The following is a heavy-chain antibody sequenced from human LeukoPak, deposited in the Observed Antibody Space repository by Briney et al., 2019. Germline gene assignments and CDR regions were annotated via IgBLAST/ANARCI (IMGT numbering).Heavy chain of an antibody. V-gene: IGHV4-34*01. D-gene: IGHD3-3*01. Sequence: SETLSLTCAVYGGSFSGYYWSWIRQPPGKGLEWIGEINHSGSTNYNPSLKSRVTISVDTSKNQFSLKLSSVTAADTAVYYCATITIFGVVIKWGQGTLVTVSS. J-gene: IGHJ4*02. CDR3: ATITIFGVVIK. CDR1: GGSFSGYY. CDR2: INHSGST.